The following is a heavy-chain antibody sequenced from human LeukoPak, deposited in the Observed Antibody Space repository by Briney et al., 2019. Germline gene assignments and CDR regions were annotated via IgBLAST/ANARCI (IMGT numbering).Heavy chain of an antibody. D-gene: IGHD4-17*01. CDR1: GYTFTGYY. CDR2: INPNSGGT. V-gene: IGHV1-2*02. Sequence: ASVKVSCKASGYTFTGYYMHWVRQAPGQGLEWMGWINPNSGGTNYAQKFQGRVTMTRDTSISTAYMEPSRLRSDDTAVYYCARAGHGDYEIKTYFDYWGQGTLVTVSS. CDR3: ARAGHGDYEIKTYFDY. J-gene: IGHJ4*02.